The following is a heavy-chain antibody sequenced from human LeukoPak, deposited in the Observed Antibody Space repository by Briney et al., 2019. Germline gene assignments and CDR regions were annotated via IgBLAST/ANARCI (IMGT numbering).Heavy chain of an antibody. V-gene: IGHV5-51*01. Sequence: GESLKISCKGSGYSFTSYWIGWVRQMPGKGLEWMGIIYPGDSDTRYSPSFQGQVTISADKSISTAYLQWSSLKASDTAMYYCARLLGNDVIEYWFDPWGQGTLVTVSS. J-gene: IGHJ5*02. CDR2: IYPGDSDT. CDR3: ARLLGNDVIEYWFDP. D-gene: IGHD1-1*01. CDR1: GYSFTSYW.